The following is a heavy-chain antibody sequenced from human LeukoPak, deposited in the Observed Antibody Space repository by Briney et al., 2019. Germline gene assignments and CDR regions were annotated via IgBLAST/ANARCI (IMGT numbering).Heavy chain of an antibody. D-gene: IGHD6-13*01. CDR1: GYTFTVYY. CDR3: ARLSTLAAAARDY. Sequence: AAVTVSFKGSGYTFTVYYMHWVRQGRGQGGGGMGWINPNSGGTNYAPKFQGRVTMTRDTSISTAYMELSRLRSDDTAVYYCARLSTLAAAARDYWGQGTLVTVSS. V-gene: IGHV1-2*02. J-gene: IGHJ4*02. CDR2: INPNSGGT.